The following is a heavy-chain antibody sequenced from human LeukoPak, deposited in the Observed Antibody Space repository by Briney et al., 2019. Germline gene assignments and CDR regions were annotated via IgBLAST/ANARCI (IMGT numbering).Heavy chain of an antibody. J-gene: IGHJ6*03. V-gene: IGHV1-2*02. CDR1: GYTFTGYY. Sequence: ASVKVSCKAFGYTFTGYYMHWVRQAPGQGLEWMGWINPNSGGTNYAQKFQGRVTMTRDTSISTAYMELSRLRSDDTAVYHCASHSTRYYYYYMDVWGKGTTVTVSS. CDR3: ASHSTRYYYYYMDV. CDR2: INPNSGGT. D-gene: IGHD2-2*01.